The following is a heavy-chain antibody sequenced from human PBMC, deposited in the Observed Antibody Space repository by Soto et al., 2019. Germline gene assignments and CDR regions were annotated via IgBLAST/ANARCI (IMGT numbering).Heavy chain of an antibody. D-gene: IGHD1-1*01. CDR1: GGSISSSSYY. V-gene: IGHV4-39*01. CDR3: ARMPTNSGFDP. CDR2: IYYSGIT. J-gene: IGHJ5*02. Sequence: SETLSLTCTVSGGSISSSSYYWGWIRQPPGKGLEWIGNIYYSGITYYNPSLKSRVPISVDTSKNQFSLQLTSVTAADTAVYYCARMPTNSGFDPWGQGTLGTVS.